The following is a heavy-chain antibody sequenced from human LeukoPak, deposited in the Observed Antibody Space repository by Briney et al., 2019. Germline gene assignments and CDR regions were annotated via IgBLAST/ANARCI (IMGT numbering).Heavy chain of an antibody. V-gene: IGHV3-30*03. J-gene: IGHJ3*02. CDR1: GFTFSSYG. CDR3: ARSQGAYYYDSLHAFDI. CDR2: ISYDGSNK. D-gene: IGHD3-22*01. Sequence: GGSLRLSCAASGFTFSSYGMHWVRQAPGKGLEWVAVISYDGSNKYYADSVKGRFTISRDNSKNTLYLQMNSLRAEDTAVYYCARSQGAYYYDSLHAFDIWGQGTMVTVSS.